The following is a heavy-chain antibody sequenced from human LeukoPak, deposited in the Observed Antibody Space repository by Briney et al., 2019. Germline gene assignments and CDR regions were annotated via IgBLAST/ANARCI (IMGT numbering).Heavy chain of an antibody. CDR1: GYTFTSYG. CDR3: ARAQRTAVAGWDAFDI. CDR2: ISAYNGNT. Sequence: GASVKVSCKASGYTFTSYGISWVRQAPGQRLEWMGWISAYNGNTNYAQKLQGRVTMTTDTSTSTAYMELRSLRSDDTAVYYCARAQRTAVAGWDAFDIWGQGTMATVSS. D-gene: IGHD6-19*01. V-gene: IGHV1-18*01. J-gene: IGHJ3*02.